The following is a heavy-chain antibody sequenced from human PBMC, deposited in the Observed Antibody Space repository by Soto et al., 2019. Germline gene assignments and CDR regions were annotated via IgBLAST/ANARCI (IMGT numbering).Heavy chain of an antibody. V-gene: IGHV3-23*01. CDR3: AKDTRFDP. J-gene: IGHJ5*02. Sequence: GGSLRLSCAASGFTFSTYAMSWVRQAPGKGLEWVSAISGSGATTYYADSVKGRFTISRDNSKNTLYLQMNSLRVEDTAVYYCAKDTRFDPWGQGTLVTVSS. CDR2: ISGSGATT. CDR1: GFTFSTYA.